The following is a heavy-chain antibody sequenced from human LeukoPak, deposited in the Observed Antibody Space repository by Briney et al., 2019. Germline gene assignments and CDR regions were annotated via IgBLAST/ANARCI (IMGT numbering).Heavy chain of an antibody. CDR1: GVNFGSYG. D-gene: IGHD3-3*01. CDR3: TKDDNWRGSYNYYYMDV. CDR2: IWYDGSSE. V-gene: IGHV3-33*06. Sequence: GGSLRLSCAASGVNFGSYGMLWVRQAPGKGLEWVAVIWYDGSSEQYADSVKGRFTISRDNSRDTLYLQMNSLRAEDTAVYYCTKDDNWRGSYNYYYMDVWGKGTSVTVSS. J-gene: IGHJ6*03.